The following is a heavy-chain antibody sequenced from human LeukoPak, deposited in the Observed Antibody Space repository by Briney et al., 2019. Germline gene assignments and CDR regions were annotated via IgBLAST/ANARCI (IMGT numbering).Heavy chain of an antibody. V-gene: IGHV1-24*01. D-gene: IGHD3-3*01. CDR2: FDPEDGET. CDR1: GYTLTELS. CDR3: ATVGIFGVVIGELFDY. Sequence: ASVKVSCKVSGYTLTELSMHWVRQAPGKGLEWMGGFDPEDGETIYAQKFQGRVTMTEDTFTDTAYMELSSLRSEDTAVYYCATVGIFGVVIGELFDYWGQGTLVTVSS. J-gene: IGHJ4*02.